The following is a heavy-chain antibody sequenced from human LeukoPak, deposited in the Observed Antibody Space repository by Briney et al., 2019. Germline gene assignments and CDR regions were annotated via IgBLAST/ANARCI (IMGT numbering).Heavy chain of an antibody. CDR2: IYHSGST. CDR1: GGSISSGDYY. V-gene: IGHV4-30-2*06. Sequence: PSETLSLTCTVSGGSISSGDYYWSWIPQSPGKGLEWIGYIYHSGSTYYNPSLKSRVTISVDRSKNQFSLQLSSVTAADTAVYYCASRLPWFDPWGQGTPVTVSS. D-gene: IGHD3-16*01. CDR3: ASRLPWFDP. J-gene: IGHJ5*02.